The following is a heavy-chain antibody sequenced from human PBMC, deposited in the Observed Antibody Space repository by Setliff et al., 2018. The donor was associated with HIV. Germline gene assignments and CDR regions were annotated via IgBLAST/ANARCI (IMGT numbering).Heavy chain of an antibody. J-gene: IGHJ5*02. CDR3: AGDSGYPSNWFDP. Sequence: PSETLSLTCTVSGGSISRDSFYWGWFRQPPGEGLEWIGSLYYSGTTYYAPSLETPLTISVDTSTNQFSLKLTSVTAADTAMYFCAGDSGYPSNWFDPWGQGILVTVSS. V-gene: IGHV4-39*02. CDR1: GGSISRDSFY. CDR2: LYYSGTT. D-gene: IGHD3-22*01.